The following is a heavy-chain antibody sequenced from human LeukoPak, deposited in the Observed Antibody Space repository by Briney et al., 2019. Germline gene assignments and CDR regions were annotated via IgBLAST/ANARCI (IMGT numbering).Heavy chain of an antibody. J-gene: IGHJ4*02. V-gene: IGHV3-72*01. D-gene: IGHD1-26*01. CDR3: ARVEWRGSYFIDY. CDR1: GFTFSDHY. CDR2: AKNKANSYTP. Sequence: GGSLRLSCAASGFTFSDHYMDWVRQAPGKGLEWVGRAKNKANSYTPEYAASVKGRFTISRDDSQNSLYLQMNSLKTEDTAVYYCARVEWRGSYFIDYWGQGTLVTVFS.